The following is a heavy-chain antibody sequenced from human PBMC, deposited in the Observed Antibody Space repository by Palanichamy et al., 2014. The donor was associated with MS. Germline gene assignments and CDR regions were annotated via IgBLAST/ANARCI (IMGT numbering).Heavy chain of an antibody. J-gene: IGHJ3*02. CDR1: GYTFTSYY. CDR3: ARDISSSPQAFDI. V-gene: IGHV1-46*01. D-gene: IGHD6-13*01. CDR2: INPSGGST. Sequence: QVQLVQSGAEVKKPGASVKVSCKASGYTFTSYYMHWVRQAPGQGLEWMGVINPSGGSTTYAQKFQGRVAMTRDTSTSTVYMELSSLRSEDTAVYYCARDISSSPQAFDIWGQGTMVTASS.